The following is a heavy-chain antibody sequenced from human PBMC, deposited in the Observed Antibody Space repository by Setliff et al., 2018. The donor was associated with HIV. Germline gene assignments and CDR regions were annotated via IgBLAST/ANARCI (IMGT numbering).Heavy chain of an antibody. CDR2: IDYNGSTI. V-gene: IGHV3-11*01. CDR1: GFTFSDYY. Sequence: PGGSLRLSCVASGFTFSDYYMSWIRQAPGKGLEWISYIDYNGSTIFYADSVKGRSTISRDDSKTIAYLQMNSLKSEDTAVYYCTRDLPGYSSTWYDYWGQGTLVTVSS. J-gene: IGHJ4*02. CDR3: TRDLPGYSSTWYDY. D-gene: IGHD6-13*01.